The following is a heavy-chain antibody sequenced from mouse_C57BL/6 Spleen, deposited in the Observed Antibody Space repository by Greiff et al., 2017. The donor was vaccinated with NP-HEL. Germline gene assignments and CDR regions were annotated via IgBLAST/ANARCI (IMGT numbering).Heavy chain of an antibody. CDR3: ARAPNWVFDY. J-gene: IGHJ2*01. V-gene: IGHV3-6*01. D-gene: IGHD4-1*01. CDR2: ISYDGSN. Sequence: ESGPGLVKPSQSLSLTCSVTGYSITSGYYWNWIRQFPGNKLEWMGYISYDGSNNYNPSLKNRISITRDTSKNQFFLKLNSVTTEDTATYYCARAPNWVFDYWGQGTTLTVSS. CDR1: GYSITSGYY.